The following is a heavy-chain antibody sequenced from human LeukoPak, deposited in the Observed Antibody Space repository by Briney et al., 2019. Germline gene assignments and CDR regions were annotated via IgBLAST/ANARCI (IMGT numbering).Heavy chain of an antibody. CDR3: AKDPLWDSSGYYYVGYYYYYYGMDV. J-gene: IGHJ6*02. CDR2: ISYDGSNK. V-gene: IGHV3-30*04. Sequence: PGGSLRLSCAASGFTFSSYAMHWVRQAPGKGLEWVAVISYDGSNKYYADSVKGRFTISRDNSKNTLYLQMNSLKAEDTAVYYCAKDPLWDSSGYYYVGYYYYYYGMDVWGQGTTVTVSS. D-gene: IGHD3-22*01. CDR1: GFTFSSYA.